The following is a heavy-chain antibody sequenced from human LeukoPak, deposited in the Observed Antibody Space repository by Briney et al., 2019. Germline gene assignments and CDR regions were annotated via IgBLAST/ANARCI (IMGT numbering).Heavy chain of an antibody. V-gene: IGHV3-53*01. Sequence: GGSLRLSCAASGFTVSSNYMSWVRQAPGKGLEWVSVIYGGGSTYYADSVKGRFTISRDNSKNTLYLQMNSLRAEDTAVYYCARATYYYGSGSYYKDPDHAFDIWGQGTMVTVSS. D-gene: IGHD3-10*01. CDR1: GFTVSSNY. J-gene: IGHJ3*02. CDR3: ARATYYYGSGSYYKDPDHAFDI. CDR2: IYGGGST.